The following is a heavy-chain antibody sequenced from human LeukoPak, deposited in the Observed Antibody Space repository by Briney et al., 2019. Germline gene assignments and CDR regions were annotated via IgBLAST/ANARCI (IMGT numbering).Heavy chain of an antibody. CDR3: ARDRNIEDFWSGYYASHTPYYFDY. V-gene: IGHV3-7*01. CDR1: GFTFSSYW. J-gene: IGHJ4*02. CDR2: IKQDGSEK. D-gene: IGHD3-3*01. Sequence: GGSLRLSCAASGFTFSSYWMSWVRQAPGKGLEWVANIKQDGSEKYYVDSVKGRFTISRDNAKNSLYLQINSLRAEDTAVYYCARDRNIEDFWSGYYASHTPYYFDYWGQGTLVTVSS.